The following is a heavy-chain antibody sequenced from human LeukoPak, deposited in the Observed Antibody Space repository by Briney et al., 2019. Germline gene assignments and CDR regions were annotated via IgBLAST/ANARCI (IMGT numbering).Heavy chain of an antibody. CDR3: ARAGYGDLYDAFDI. V-gene: IGHV3-74*01. CDR1: AFTFGSYW. J-gene: IGHJ3*02. CDR2: INSDGSTT. Sequence: GGSLRLSCAASAFTFGSYWMHWVRQAPGKGLVWVSRINSDGSTTTYADSVEGRFTISRDNAKNTLYLQMNSLRAEDTAVYYCARAGYGDLYDAFDIWGQGTMVTVSS. D-gene: IGHD4-17*01.